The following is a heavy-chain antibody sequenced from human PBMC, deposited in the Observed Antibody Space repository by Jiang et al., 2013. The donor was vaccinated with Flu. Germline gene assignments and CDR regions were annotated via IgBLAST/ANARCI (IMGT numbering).Heavy chain of an antibody. J-gene: IGHJ3*02. CDR2: IDPSDSYT. Sequence: YWISWVRQMPGKGLEWMGRIDPSDSYTNYSPSFQGHVTISADKSISTAYLQWSSLKASDTAMYYCARGLGDAFDIWGQGTMVTVSS. CDR3: ARGLGDAFDI. CDR1: YW. V-gene: IGHV5-10-1*01. D-gene: IGHD3-16*01.